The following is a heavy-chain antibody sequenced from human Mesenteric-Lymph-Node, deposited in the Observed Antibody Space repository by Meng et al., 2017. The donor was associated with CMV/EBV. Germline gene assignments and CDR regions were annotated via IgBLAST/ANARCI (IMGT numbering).Heavy chain of an antibody. CDR1: GYTLASHD. CDR3: ARGLVSGYSVYELDY. V-gene: IGHV1-8*01. CDR2: MNPKSGQT. D-gene: IGHD5/OR15-5a*01. Sequence: SGYTLASHDIDWVRQAVGQGLEWMGWMNPKSGQTSYAQKFQGRVTMSRSTSISTVYMELSSLRSEDTAIYYCARGLVSGYSVYELDYWGQGTLVTVSS. J-gene: IGHJ4*02.